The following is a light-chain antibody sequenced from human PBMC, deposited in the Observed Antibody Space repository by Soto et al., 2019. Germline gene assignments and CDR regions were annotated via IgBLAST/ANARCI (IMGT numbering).Light chain of an antibody. Sequence: DIQMTQSPSTLSASVGDRVSITCRASQSIDSALAWYQQKPGKVPKVLIYKASSLESGVPSKFSGSGSGTEFTLTITSLQPDDFATYYCQQYMSYPVTFGGGTKVEIK. CDR3: QQYMSYPVT. CDR2: KAS. J-gene: IGKJ4*01. V-gene: IGKV1-5*03. CDR1: QSIDSA.